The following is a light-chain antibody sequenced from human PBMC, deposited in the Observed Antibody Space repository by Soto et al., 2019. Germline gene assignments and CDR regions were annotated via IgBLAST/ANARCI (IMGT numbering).Light chain of an antibody. Sequence: EMVMTQTPATLSVSPGERATLSCRASQSVSSNLAWYQQKPGQVPRLLIHGASTRATGISARFSGSGSGTEFTLTISSLQSEDFAVYYCQQYNDWPLTFVGGTKVEIK. CDR3: QQYNDWPLT. CDR2: GAS. J-gene: IGKJ4*01. V-gene: IGKV3-15*01. CDR1: QSVSSN.